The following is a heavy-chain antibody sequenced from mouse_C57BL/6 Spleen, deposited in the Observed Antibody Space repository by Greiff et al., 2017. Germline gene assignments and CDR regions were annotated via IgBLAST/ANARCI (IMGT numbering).Heavy chain of an antibody. J-gene: IGHJ2*01. CDR3: ASIYYDYDGDPFDY. CDR2: IYPSDSET. CDR1: GYTFTSYW. D-gene: IGHD2-4*01. V-gene: IGHV1-61*01. Sequence: VQLQQPGAELVRPGSSVKLSCKASGYTFTSYWMDWVKQRPGQGLEWIGNIYPSDSETHYNQKFKDKATLTVDKSSSTAYMQLSSLTSEDSAVYYCASIYYDYDGDPFDYWGQGTTLTVSS.